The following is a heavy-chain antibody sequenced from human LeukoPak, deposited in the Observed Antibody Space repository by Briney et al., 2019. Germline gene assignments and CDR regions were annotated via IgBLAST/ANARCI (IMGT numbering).Heavy chain of an antibody. CDR1: GFRFSNYA. V-gene: IGHV3-23*01. J-gene: IGHJ4*02. D-gene: IGHD5-12*01. CDR3: AKGAYDYIEMGYIDY. Sequence: GGSLRLSCAASGFRFSNYAMNWVRQAPGKGLEWVSLIIGSSGDTFHADSVKGRFTISRDNSKNTLFLQMNSLRAEDTALYYCAKGAYDYIEMGYIDYWGQGTLVTVSS. CDR2: IIGSSGDT.